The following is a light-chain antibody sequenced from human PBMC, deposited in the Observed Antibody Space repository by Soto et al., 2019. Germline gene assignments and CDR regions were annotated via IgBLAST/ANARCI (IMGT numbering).Light chain of an antibody. J-gene: IGKJ4*01. V-gene: IGKV3-20*01. CDR1: QSISTSY. CDR3: QQYSSSPLT. CDR2: GAS. Sequence: EIVLTQSPGTLSLSPGERATLSCRASQSISTSYVAWYQHKPGQAPRLLIYGASSRATGIPDRFSGSGSGTDFTLTISRLEPEDFAVYYCQQYSSSPLTFGGGTKVDIK.